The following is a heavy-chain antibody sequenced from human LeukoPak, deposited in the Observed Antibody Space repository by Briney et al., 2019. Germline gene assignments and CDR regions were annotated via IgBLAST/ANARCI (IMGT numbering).Heavy chain of an antibody. D-gene: IGHD4-23*01. Sequence: GGSLRLSCAASGFTFSSYGMHWVRQAPGKGLEWVAVISYDGSNKYYADSVKGRFTISRDNSKNTLYLQMNSLRAEDTAVYYCARDGVYGGNSGDYFDYWGQGTLVTVSS. CDR1: GFTFSSYG. J-gene: IGHJ4*02. V-gene: IGHV3-30*03. CDR3: ARDGVYGGNSGDYFDY. CDR2: ISYDGSNK.